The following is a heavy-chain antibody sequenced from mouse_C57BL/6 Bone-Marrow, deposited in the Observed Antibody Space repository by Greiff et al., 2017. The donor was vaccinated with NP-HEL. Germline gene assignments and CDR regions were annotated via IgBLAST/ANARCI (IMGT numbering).Heavy chain of an antibody. D-gene: IGHD2-3*01. CDR2: INPSNGGT. V-gene: IGHV1-53*01. CDR1: GYTFTSYW. J-gene: IGHJ4*01. Sequence: QVQLKQSGTELVKPGASVKLSCKASGYTFTSYWMHWVKQRPGQGLEWIGNINPSNGGTNYNEKFKSKATLTVDKSSSTAYMQLSSLTSEDSAVYYCARNPDGYYAMDYWGQGTSVTVSS. CDR3: ARNPDGYYAMDY.